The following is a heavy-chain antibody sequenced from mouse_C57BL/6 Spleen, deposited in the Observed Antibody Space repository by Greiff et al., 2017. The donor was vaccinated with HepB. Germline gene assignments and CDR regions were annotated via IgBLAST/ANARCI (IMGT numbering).Heavy chain of an antibody. V-gene: IGHV5-9-1*02. CDR3: TRGTYDSWFAY. D-gene: IGHD2-4*01. CDR2: ISSGGDYI. Sequence: DVMLVESGEGLVKPGGSLKLSCAASGFTFSSYAMSWVRQTPEKRLEWVAYISSGGDYIYYADTVKGRFTISRDNARNTLYLQMSSLKSEDTAMYYCTRGTYDSWFAYWGQGTLVTVSA. J-gene: IGHJ3*01. CDR1: GFTFSSYA.